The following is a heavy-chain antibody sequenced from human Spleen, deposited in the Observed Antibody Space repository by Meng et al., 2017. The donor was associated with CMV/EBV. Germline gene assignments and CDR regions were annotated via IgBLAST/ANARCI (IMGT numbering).Heavy chain of an antibody. Sequence: GGSLRLSCAASGFLFSDYAMSWVRQAPGKGLEWVSTISGSGGNTYYADSMKGRFTISRDNYENTLNLQLKSLRVEDTAVYYCARAAFRRLQLAVIVPSALDPWGQGTTVTVSS. V-gene: IGHV3-23*01. CDR3: ARAAFRRLQLAVIVPSALDP. D-gene: IGHD2-2*01. CDR1: GFLFSDYA. J-gene: IGHJ6*02. CDR2: ISGSGGNT.